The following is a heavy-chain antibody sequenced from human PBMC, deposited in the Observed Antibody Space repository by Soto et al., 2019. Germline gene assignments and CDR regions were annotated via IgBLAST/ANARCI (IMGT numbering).Heavy chain of an antibody. CDR3: ARSGRYCSSTSCRGRGNYYYYYYMDV. J-gene: IGHJ6*03. CDR2: ISSSSSTI. V-gene: IGHV3-48*01. CDR1: GFTFSSYS. D-gene: IGHD2-2*01. Sequence: GGSLRLSCAASGFTFSSYSMNWVRQAPGKGLEWVSYISSSSSTIYYADSVKGRFTISRDNAKNSLYLQMNSLRAEDTAVYYCARSGRYCSSTSCRGRGNYYYYYYMDVWGKGTTVTVSS.